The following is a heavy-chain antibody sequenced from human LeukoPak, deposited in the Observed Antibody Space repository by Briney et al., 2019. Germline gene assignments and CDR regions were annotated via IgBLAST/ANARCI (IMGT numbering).Heavy chain of an antibody. CDR2: INPNSGAT. J-gene: IGHJ3*02. CDR1: GYTFNSYY. D-gene: IGHD2-2*02. V-gene: IGHV1-2*02. CDR3: ARYCSSASCYMFYAFDI. Sequence: GASVKVSCKASGYTFNSYYMHWVRQAPGQGLEWMGWINPNSGATNYAQKFQGRVTMTRDTSISTAYMEVSRLRSDDTAVYYCARYCSSASCYMFYAFDIWGQGTMVTVSS.